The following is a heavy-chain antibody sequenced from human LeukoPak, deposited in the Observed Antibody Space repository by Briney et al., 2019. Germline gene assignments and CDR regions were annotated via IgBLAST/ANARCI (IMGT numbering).Heavy chain of an antibody. CDR1: GGSFSGYY. J-gene: IGHJ6*03. CDR2: INHSGST. Sequence: SETLSLTCAVYGGSFSGYYWSWIRQPPGKGLEWIGEINHSGSTNYNPSLKSRVTISVDTSKNQFSLKLSSVTAADTAVHYCARPPRVGATSNYYYYYMDVWGKGTTVTISS. V-gene: IGHV4-34*01. CDR3: ARPPRVGATSNYYYYYMDV. D-gene: IGHD1-26*01.